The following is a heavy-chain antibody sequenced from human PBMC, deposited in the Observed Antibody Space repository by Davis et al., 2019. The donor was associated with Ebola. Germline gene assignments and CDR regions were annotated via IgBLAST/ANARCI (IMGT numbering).Heavy chain of an antibody. V-gene: IGHV3-7*01. J-gene: IGHJ4*02. CDR2: IKQDGSEK. CDR3: ARDTVGATSSDY. Sequence: GESLKISCAASGFTFSSYWMSWVRQAPGKGLEWVANIKQDGSEKYYVDSVKGRFTISRDNAKNSLYLQMNSLRAEDTAVYYCARDTVGATSSDYWGQGTLVTVSS. CDR1: GFTFSSYW. D-gene: IGHD1-26*01.